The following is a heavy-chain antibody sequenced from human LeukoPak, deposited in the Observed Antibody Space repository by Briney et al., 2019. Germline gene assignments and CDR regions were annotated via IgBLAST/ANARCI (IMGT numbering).Heavy chain of an antibody. J-gene: IGHJ4*02. CDR3: ARGEILWFGETQVDY. CDR1: GYTFTTYG. V-gene: IGHV7-4-1*02. Sequence: ASVKVSCKASGYTFTTYGMNWVRQAPGQGLEWMGWINTNTGNPTYAQGFTGRFVFSLDTSVSTAYLQISSLKAEDTAVYYCARGEILWFGETQVDYWGQGTLVTVSS. D-gene: IGHD3-10*01. CDR2: INTNTGNP.